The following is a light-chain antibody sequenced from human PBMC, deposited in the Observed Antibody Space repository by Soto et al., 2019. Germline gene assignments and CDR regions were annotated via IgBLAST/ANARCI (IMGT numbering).Light chain of an antibody. V-gene: IGKV1-5*03. CDR1: QSISSW. J-gene: IGKJ1*01. CDR3: QQYNSYSWT. CDR2: KAS. Sequence: DIQMTQSPSTVSASVGDRVTITCRASQSISSWLAWYQQKPGKAPNLLIYKASSLESGVPSRFSGSGSGTEFTLTISSLQPDDFATYYCQQYNSYSWTFGQGTKVEIK.